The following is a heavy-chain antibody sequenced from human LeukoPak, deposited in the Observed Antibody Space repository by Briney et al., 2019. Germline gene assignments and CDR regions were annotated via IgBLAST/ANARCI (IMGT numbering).Heavy chain of an antibody. CDR3: AGRSGNYYDSSGYYHALDI. CDR2: INAGNGNT. D-gene: IGHD3-22*01. V-gene: IGHV1-3*01. CDR1: GYTFTSYA. Sequence: ASVKVSCKASGYTFTSYAMHWVRQAPGQRLEWMGWINAGNGNTKYSQKFQGRVTITRDTSASTAYMELSSLRSEDTAVYYCAGRSGNYYDSSGYYHALDIWGQGTMATVSS. J-gene: IGHJ3*02.